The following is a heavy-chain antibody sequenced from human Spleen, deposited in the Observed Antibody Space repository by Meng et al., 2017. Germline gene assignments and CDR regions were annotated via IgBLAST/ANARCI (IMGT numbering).Heavy chain of an antibody. CDR1: GFTFDAYV. J-gene: IGHJ6*02. CDR3: ARSIAHYYYGMDD. V-gene: IGHV3-43D*04. Sequence: GESLKISCAASGFTFDAYVMHWVRQAPGKGLEWVSLISWDGGRTYHADSVKGRFTVSRDNSKNSLYLQMNSLRAEDTALYYCARSIAHYYYGMDDWGQGTTVTVSS. D-gene: IGHD3-16*02. CDR2: ISWDGGRT.